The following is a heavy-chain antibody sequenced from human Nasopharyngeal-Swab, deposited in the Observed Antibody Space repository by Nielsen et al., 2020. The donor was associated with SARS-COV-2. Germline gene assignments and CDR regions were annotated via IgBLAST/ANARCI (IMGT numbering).Heavy chain of an antibody. CDR1: GYIFSSYG. D-gene: IGHD2-2*01. CDR3: ARGHSRGVSPAAPWDYYYYMDV. J-gene: IGHJ6*03. V-gene: IGHV1-18*01. CDR2: ISTYNGDT. Sequence: ASVKVSCKASGYIFSSYGITWVRQAPGQGLEWMGWISTYNGDTNYAQELQDRVTMTTDTSTSTVYMELGSLRSDDTAVYYCARGHSRGVSPAAPWDYYYYMDVWGRGTTVTVSS.